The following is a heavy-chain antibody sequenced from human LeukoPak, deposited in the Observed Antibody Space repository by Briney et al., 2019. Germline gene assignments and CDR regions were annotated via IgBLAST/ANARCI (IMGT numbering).Heavy chain of an antibody. J-gene: IGHJ4*01. Sequence: PGGSLRLSCAASGFTFSSYAMSWVRQAPGKGLEWVSAISGSGGSTYYADSVKGRFTISRDNSKNTLYLQMNSLRAEDTAVYYCAKGLKYPCSGGSCYSNFDYWGQEPWSPSPQ. D-gene: IGHD2-15*01. CDR2: ISGSGGST. V-gene: IGHV3-23*01. CDR1: GFTFSSYA. CDR3: AKGLKYPCSGGSCYSNFDY.